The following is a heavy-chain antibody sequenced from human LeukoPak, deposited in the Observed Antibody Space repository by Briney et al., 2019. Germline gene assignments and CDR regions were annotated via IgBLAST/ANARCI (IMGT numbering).Heavy chain of an antibody. D-gene: IGHD6-13*01. CDR1: GGSFSGYY. CDR2: INHSGST. Sequence: SETLSLTCAVYGGSFSGYYWSWIRQPPGKGLEWIGEINHSGSTNYIPSLKSRVTISVDTSKNQFSLKLSSVTAADTAVYYCANIAAARDYYGMDVWGQGTTVTVSS. J-gene: IGHJ6*02. CDR3: ANIAAARDYYGMDV. V-gene: IGHV4-34*01.